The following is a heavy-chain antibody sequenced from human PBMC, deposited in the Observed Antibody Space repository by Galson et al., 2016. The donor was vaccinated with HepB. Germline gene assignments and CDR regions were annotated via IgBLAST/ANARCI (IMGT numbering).Heavy chain of an antibody. V-gene: IGHV1-8*01. CDR3: TVPDISDANHHYKSDAFDI. D-gene: IGHD1-14*01. J-gene: IGHJ3*02. CDR2: MNPDSGNT. Sequence: SVKVSCKASGYTFTSYDINWVRQATGQGLEWVGRMNPDSGNTGYAQNFQGRVTLTRNTSISTVYMELSSLTSEDAAVYYCTVPDISDANHHYKSDAFDIWGQGTMVTVSS. CDR1: GYTFTSYD.